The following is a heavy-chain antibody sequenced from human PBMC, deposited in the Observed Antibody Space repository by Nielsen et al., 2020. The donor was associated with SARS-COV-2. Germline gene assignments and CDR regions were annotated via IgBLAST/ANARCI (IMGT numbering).Heavy chain of an antibody. CDR2: INPNSGGT. V-gene: IGHV1-2*02. CDR3: ARGSLTIFGVVQSPGAFDI. D-gene: IGHD3-3*01. J-gene: IGHJ3*02. Sequence: WVRQAPGQGIEWMGWINPNSGGTNYAQKFQGRVTMTRDTSISTAYMELSRLRSEDTAVYYCARGSLTIFGVVQSPGAFDIWGQGTMVTVSS.